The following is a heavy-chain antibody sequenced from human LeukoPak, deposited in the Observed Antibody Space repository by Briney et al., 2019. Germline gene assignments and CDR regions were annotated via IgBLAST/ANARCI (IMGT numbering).Heavy chain of an antibody. J-gene: IGHJ4*02. Sequence: PSETLSLTCIVSGDSISTYYWSWIRQPSGKGLEWIGYIYYSGSTNYNPSLKSRVTISVDTSKNQFSLKLRSVTAADTAVYYCARRGGAVAGFDSWGQGTLVTVSS. D-gene: IGHD6-19*01. CDR1: GDSISTYY. CDR2: IYYSGST. CDR3: ARRGGAVAGFDS. V-gene: IGHV4-59*08.